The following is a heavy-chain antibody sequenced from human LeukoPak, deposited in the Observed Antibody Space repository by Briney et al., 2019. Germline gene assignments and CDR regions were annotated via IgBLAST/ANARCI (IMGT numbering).Heavy chain of an antibody. J-gene: IGHJ6*03. V-gene: IGHV3-21*01. CDR3: AGVSDYDSSGYYQFDYYMDV. D-gene: IGHD3-22*01. CDR2: ISSSSSYI. CDR1: GFTFSSYS. Sequence: GGSLRLSCAASGFTFSSYSMNWVRQAPGKGLEWVSSISSSSSYIYYADSVKGRFTISRDNAKNSLYLQMNSLRAEDTAVYYCAGVSDYDSSGYYQFDYYMDVWGKGTTVTVSS.